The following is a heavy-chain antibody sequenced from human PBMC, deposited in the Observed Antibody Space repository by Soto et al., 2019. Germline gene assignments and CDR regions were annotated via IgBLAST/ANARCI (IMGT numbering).Heavy chain of an antibody. V-gene: IGHV3-30*18. J-gene: IGHJ6*02. Sequence: QVQLVESGGGVVQPGRYLRLSCAASGFTFSSYGMHWVRQAPGKGLEWVAVISYDGSNKYYADSVKGRFTISRDNSKNTLYLQMNSLRAEDTAVYYCAKDKGTDTAMATGYYYYGMDVWGQGTTVTVSS. CDR1: GFTFSSYG. D-gene: IGHD5-18*01. CDR3: AKDKGTDTAMATGYYYYGMDV. CDR2: ISYDGSNK.